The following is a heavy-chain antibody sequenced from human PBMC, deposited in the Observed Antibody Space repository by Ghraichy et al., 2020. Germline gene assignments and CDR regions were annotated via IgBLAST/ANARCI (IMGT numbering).Heavy chain of an antibody. CDR1: GYTFTSYD. Sequence: ASVKVSCKASGYTFTSYDINWVRQATGQGLEWMGWINPNSGNTDYAQKFQGRVTMTRNTSISTAYMELSSLRSEDTAMYYCARGGSSGWTDDAFDIWSQGTMVSVSS. V-gene: IGHV1-8*01. D-gene: IGHD6-19*01. CDR3: ARGGSSGWTDDAFDI. J-gene: IGHJ3*02. CDR2: INPNSGNT.